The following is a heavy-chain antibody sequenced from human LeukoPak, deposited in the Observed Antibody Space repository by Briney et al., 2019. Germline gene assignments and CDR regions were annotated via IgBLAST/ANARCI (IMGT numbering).Heavy chain of an antibody. Sequence: ETLSLTCTVSGGSISSYYWSWIRQPAGKGLEWIGRIYTSGSTNYNPSLKSRVTMSVDTSKNQFSLKLSSVTAAGTAVYYCARDRWDSSGYYYSWFDPWGQGTLVTVSS. D-gene: IGHD3-22*01. J-gene: IGHJ5*02. CDR1: GGSISSYY. CDR3: ARDRWDSSGYYYSWFDP. CDR2: IYTSGST. V-gene: IGHV4-4*07.